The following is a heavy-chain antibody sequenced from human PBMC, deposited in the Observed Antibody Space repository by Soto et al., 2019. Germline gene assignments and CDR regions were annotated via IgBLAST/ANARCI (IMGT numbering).Heavy chain of an antibody. CDR2: IYCDGST. CDR3: ASRQRLDTGNYFNN. CDR1: GGSISTSCYY. J-gene: IGHJ4*02. V-gene: IGHV4-39*01. Sequence: PSETLSLTCTVSGGSISTSCYYWGWIRQPPGKGLEWIGSIYCDGSTYYNPSLKSRVTISVDTSKNQFSLKLSSVTAADTAVYYCASRQRLDTGNYFNNWGQGTLVRVSS. D-gene: IGHD6-25*01.